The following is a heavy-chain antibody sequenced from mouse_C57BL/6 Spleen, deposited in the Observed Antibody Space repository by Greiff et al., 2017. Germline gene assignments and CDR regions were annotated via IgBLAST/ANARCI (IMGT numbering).Heavy chain of an antibody. J-gene: IGHJ3*01. CDR2: IHPNSGST. Sequence: QVQLQQPGAELVKPGASVKLSCKASGYTFTSYWMHWVKQRPGQGLEWIGMIHPNSGSTNYNEKFKSKATLTVDKSSITAYMQLSSLTSEDSAVYYCARGSYYGSSWFAYWGQGALVTVSA. CDR1: GYTFTSYW. D-gene: IGHD1-1*01. V-gene: IGHV1-64*01. CDR3: ARGSYYGSSWFAY.